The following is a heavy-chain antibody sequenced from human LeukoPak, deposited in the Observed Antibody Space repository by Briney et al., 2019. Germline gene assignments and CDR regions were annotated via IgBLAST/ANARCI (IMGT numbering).Heavy chain of an antibody. CDR3: STPSAHSTVATWSAFNI. Sequence: ASVKVSCKVSGYSLTELYIYWVRQAPGEGLEWMGGFDREDGETNYAEKFQGRVTLTEDTSTDTAYMELNRLRYEDTAVYYCSTPSAHSTVATWSAFNIWGQGTMVTVSS. J-gene: IGHJ3*02. CDR2: FDREDGET. CDR1: GYSLTELY. V-gene: IGHV1-24*01. D-gene: IGHD4-23*01.